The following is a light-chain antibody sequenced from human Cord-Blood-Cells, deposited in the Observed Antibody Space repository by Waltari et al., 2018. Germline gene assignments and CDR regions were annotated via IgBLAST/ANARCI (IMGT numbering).Light chain of an antibody. J-gene: IGKJ2*01. Sequence: EIVMTQSPATLSVSPGERATLSCRASHSVSSNLAWYQEKPGQAPRHLIYGASTRATGIPARFSGRWAGTGVTLTISSRQSEDFAVYYCQQYKNWPPFLYTFGHGTKLEIK. CDR1: HSVSSN. V-gene: IGKV3-15*01. CDR2: GAS. CDR3: QQYKNWPPFLYT.